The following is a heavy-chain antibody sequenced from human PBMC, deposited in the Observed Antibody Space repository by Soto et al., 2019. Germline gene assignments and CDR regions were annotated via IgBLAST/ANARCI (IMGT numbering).Heavy chain of an antibody. Sequence: QVQLVQSGVEVKKPGASVKVSCKASGYTFTNYAISWVRQAPGRGLEWMGWVNTYNGNPNYGEMFQGRVTMTTDTSPGTANMELRSLKSDDSAVYYCARDSHDSTDWQRFDSWGQGTLVTVSS. D-gene: IGHD3-22*01. CDR3: ARDSHDSTDWQRFDS. CDR2: VNTYNGNP. V-gene: IGHV1-18*01. J-gene: IGHJ4*02. CDR1: GYTFTNYA.